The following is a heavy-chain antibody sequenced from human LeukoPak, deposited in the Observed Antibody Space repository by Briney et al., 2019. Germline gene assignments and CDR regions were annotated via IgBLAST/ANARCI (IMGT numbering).Heavy chain of an antibody. J-gene: IGHJ4*02. V-gene: IGHV3-7*04. CDR2: IKPDGTEE. D-gene: IGHD5-18*01. CDR1: GFTFSNFW. CDR3: AGDRGGLPY. Sequence: PGGSLRLSCAVSGFTFSNFWMTWVRQVPGKGLQWVANIKPDGTEEYYVDSVKGRFTISRDNAKNSLYLQMNSLRVEDTAVYYCAGDRGGLPYWGQGTLVTVSS.